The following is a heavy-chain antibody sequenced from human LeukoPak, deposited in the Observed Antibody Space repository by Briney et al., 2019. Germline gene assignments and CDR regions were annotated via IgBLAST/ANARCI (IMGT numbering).Heavy chain of an antibody. V-gene: IGHV3-53*01. CDR3: AGVFPTEPVFDY. Sequence: GGSLRLSCAASGFTVSSNYMSWVRQAPGKGLEWVSVIYSGGSTYYADSVKGRFTISRDNSKNTLYLQMNSLRAEDTAVYYCAGVFPTEPVFDYWGQGTLVTVSS. CDR2: IYSGGST. CDR1: GFTVSSNY. D-gene: IGHD2-21*01. J-gene: IGHJ4*02.